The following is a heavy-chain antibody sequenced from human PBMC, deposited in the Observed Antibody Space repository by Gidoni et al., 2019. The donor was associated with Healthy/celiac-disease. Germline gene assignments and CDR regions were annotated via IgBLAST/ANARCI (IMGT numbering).Heavy chain of an antibody. CDR3: ARDRGGAVVVSNWFDP. CDR1: GYTFTGYY. Sequence: QVQLVQSGAEVKKPGASVKVSCKASGYTFTGYYMHWVRQAPGQGLEWMGWINPNSGGTNYAQKFQGRVTMTSDTSISTAYMELSRLRSDDTAVYYCARDRGGAVVVSNWFDPWGQGTLVTVSS. D-gene: IGHD2-15*01. CDR2: INPNSGGT. J-gene: IGHJ5*02. V-gene: IGHV1-2*02.